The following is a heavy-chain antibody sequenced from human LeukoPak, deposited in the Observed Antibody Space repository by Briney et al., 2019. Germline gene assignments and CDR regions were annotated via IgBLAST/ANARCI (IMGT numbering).Heavy chain of an antibody. CDR2: INWNGGST. D-gene: IGHD3-22*01. V-gene: IGHV3-20*04. J-gene: IGHJ4*02. Sequence: GGSLRLSRAASRFTFDDYGMSWVRQAPGKGLEWVSGINWNGGSTGYADSVKGRFTISRDNAKNSLYLQMNSLRAEDTALYYCARGPGYYDSSGYYYFDYWGQGTLVTVSS. CDR3: ARGPGYYDSSGYYYFDY. CDR1: RFTFDDYG.